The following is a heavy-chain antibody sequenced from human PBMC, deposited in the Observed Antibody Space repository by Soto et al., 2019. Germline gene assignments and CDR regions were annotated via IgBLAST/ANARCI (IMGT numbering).Heavy chain of an antibody. D-gene: IGHD4-17*01. J-gene: IGHJ5*02. V-gene: IGHV6-1*01. Sequence: QSQTLSLTCAISGESVSSNSAAWNWIRQSPSRGLEWLGRTYYRSKWYNDYAVSVKSRITIKPDTSKNQFSLQLNSVTPEDTTVYYCARDLGAVNTIWFDPWGQGTLVTVSS. CDR3: ARDLGAVNTIWFDP. CDR1: GESVSSNSAA. CDR2: TYYRSKWYN.